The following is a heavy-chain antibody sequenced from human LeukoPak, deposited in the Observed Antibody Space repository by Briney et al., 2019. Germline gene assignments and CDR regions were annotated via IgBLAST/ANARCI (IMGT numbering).Heavy chain of an antibody. V-gene: IGHV4-39*07. CDR1: GGSISSSSYY. CDR3: AREAANVLRYFDWYSAARYFDY. CDR2: IYYSGST. Sequence: SETLSLTCTVSGGSISSSSYYWGWIRQPPGKGLERIGSIYYSGSTYYNPSLKSRVTISVDTSKNQFSLKLSSVTAADTAVYYCAREAANVLRYFDWYSAARYFDYWGQGTLVTVSS. J-gene: IGHJ4*02. D-gene: IGHD3-9*01.